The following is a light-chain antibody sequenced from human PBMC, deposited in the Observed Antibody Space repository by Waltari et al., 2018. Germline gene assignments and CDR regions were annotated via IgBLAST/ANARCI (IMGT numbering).Light chain of an antibody. V-gene: IGKV3-20*01. CDR1: QTIRTTY. CDR3: QQYDISPLT. Sequence: EIELTQSPRTLSLSPGDRATLSCRASQTIRTTYLAWYQQKPGQAPTLVIHDTSSRATGIPDRFSGSGSGTDFSLTISSLEPEDFAVYYCQQYDISPLTFGGGTKVETK. J-gene: IGKJ4*01. CDR2: DTS.